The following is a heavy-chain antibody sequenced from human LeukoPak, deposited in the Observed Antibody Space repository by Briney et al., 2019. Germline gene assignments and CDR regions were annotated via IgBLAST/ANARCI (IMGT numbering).Heavy chain of an antibody. V-gene: IGHV3-74*01. CDR1: GLTFRTTW. CDR2: INSDGSST. Sequence: GGSLRLSCATSGLTFRTTWMHWVRHAPGKGLVWVSRINSDGSSTSYADSVKGRFTISRDNAKNTLYLQMNSLRAEDTAVYYCARREAYGGNSAFDIWGQGTMVTVSS. J-gene: IGHJ3*02. CDR3: ARREAYGGNSAFDI. D-gene: IGHD4-23*01.